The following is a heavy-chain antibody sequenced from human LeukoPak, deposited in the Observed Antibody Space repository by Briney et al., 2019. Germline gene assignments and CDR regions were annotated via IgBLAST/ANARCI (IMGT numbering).Heavy chain of an antibody. Sequence: TSRRLSCVASGFTFSGYGMHWVSLAPGKGLEWVAVISYDGSHKYYADSVKGRFTISRDNAKNSLYLQMNSLRAEDTAVFYCARAVADCSGTSFLYYFDYWAQGTLVPVSS. V-gene: IGHV3-30*03. CDR1: GFTFSGYG. CDR2: ISYDGSHK. J-gene: IGHJ4*02. CDR3: ARAVADCSGTSFLYYFDY. D-gene: IGHD2-2*01.